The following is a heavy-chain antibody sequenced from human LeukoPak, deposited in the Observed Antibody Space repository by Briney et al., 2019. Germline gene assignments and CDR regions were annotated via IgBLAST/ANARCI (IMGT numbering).Heavy chain of an antibody. CDR3: ARVGYGGYGVLDY. CDR2: INYSGST. J-gene: IGHJ4*02. Sequence: SETLSLTCAIYSESFSGYFWSWIRQPPGKGLEWIGEINYSGSTNYNPSLKTRATISVDRSKNHFSLSLSSVTAADTAVYYCARVGYGGYGVLDYWGQGTLVTISS. CDR1: SESFSGYF. V-gene: IGHV4-34*01. D-gene: IGHD5-12*01.